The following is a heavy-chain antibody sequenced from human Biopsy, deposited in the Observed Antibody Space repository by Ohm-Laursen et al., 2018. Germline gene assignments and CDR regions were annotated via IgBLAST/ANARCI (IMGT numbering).Heavy chain of an antibody. CDR2: MIPSSGKT. J-gene: IGHJ5*02. CDR3: ARGYSRRVSIFEASIYWFDT. V-gene: IGHV1-8*01. CDR1: GYSFSTYD. Sequence: SVKVSCNASGYSFSTYDVNWVRQTRGQGLEWMGWMIPSSGKTGYAQRFQGRVTLTMNTSISTAYMELSGLRSEDTAVYFCARGYSRRVSIFEASIYWFDTWGQGTLVTVSS. D-gene: IGHD6-6*01.